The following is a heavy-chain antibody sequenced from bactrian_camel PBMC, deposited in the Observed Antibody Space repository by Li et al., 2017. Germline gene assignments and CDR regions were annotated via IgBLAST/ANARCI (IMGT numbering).Heavy chain of an antibody. Sequence: HVQLVESGGGLVQPGGSLRLSCAVSGHTISSRNMYWYRQAPGKERDLVSTLKSDGSEYYAYSVQGRFTISRDNAKNTLFLQLNSLKTEDTAMYYCVKDAPEYFGDGYYGFGYWGQGTQVTVS. J-gene: IGHJ6*01. CDR1: GHTISSRN. CDR2: LKSDGSE. V-gene: IGHV3S1*01. CDR3: VKDAPEYFGDGYYGFGY. D-gene: IGHD2*01.